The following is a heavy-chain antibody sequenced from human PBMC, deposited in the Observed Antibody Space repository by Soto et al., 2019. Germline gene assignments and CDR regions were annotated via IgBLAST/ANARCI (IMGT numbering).Heavy chain of an antibody. D-gene: IGHD2-8*01. Sequence: PGGSLRLSCAAARFTFSDYGMHWVRQAPGKGLEWISYISSSSRTIYYADSVKGRFTISRDNAQSSLYLQMTSLRDEDTAVYYCARAPNRALDYWGQGTLVTVSS. CDR2: ISSSSRTI. J-gene: IGHJ4*02. CDR1: RFTFSDYG. V-gene: IGHV3-48*02. CDR3: ARAPNRALDY.